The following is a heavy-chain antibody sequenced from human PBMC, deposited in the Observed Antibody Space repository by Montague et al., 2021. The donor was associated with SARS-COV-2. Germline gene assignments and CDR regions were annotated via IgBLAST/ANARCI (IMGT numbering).Heavy chain of an antibody. D-gene: IGHD3-22*01. CDR2: IYYSGST. Sequence: SETLSLTCTVSGGSISSYYWSWIRQPPGKGLEWIGYIYYSGSTNYNPSLKSRVTISVDTSKTQFSLKLTSVTAAATAVYYCARGRDGYYHRSALFDYWGQGTLVTVSS. V-gene: IGHV4-59*01. J-gene: IGHJ4*02. CDR3: ARGRDGYYHRSALFDY. CDR1: GGSISSYY.